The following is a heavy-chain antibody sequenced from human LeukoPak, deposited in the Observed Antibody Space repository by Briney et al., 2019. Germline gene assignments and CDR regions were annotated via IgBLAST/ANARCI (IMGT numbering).Heavy chain of an antibody. CDR2: INHSGST. CDR3: ASFGIRTYYFDY. D-gene: IGHD3-16*01. CDR1: GGSFSGYY. J-gene: IGHJ4*02. V-gene: IGHV4-34*01. Sequence: SETLSLTCAVYGGSFSGYYWSWIRQPPGKGLEWIGEINHSGSTNYNPSLKSRVTISVDTSKNQFSLKLSSVTAADTAVYYCASFGIRTYYFDYWGQGTLVTVSS.